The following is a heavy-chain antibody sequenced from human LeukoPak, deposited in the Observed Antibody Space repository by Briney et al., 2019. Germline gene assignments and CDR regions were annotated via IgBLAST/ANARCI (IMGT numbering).Heavy chain of an antibody. CDR3: HADYPRQI. V-gene: IGHV3-15*01. J-gene: IGHJ4*02. Sequence: GGSLRLSCAASGFVFRNAWMTWVRQGAGKGVEWIGRIKSQVDGRTTDTTASVKGRFIISRDDSRNMVFLQMSSLKTEDTAVYFCHADYPRQIWGQGTLVTVSS. CDR1: GFVFRNAW. D-gene: IGHD3-16*02. CDR2: IKSQVDGRTT.